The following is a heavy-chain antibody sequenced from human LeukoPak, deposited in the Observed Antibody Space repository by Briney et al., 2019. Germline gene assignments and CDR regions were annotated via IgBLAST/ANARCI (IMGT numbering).Heavy chain of an antibody. Sequence: SEALSLTCTVSGGSISSSSYYWGWIRQPPGKGLECIGSIYYSGSTYYNPSLKSRVTISVDTSKNQFSLNLSSVTAADTAVYYCARLYYDSSGYYQICYFDYWGQGTLVTVSS. D-gene: IGHD3-22*01. CDR1: GGSISSSSYY. J-gene: IGHJ4*02. CDR3: ARLYYDSSGYYQICYFDY. CDR2: IYYSGST. V-gene: IGHV4-39*01.